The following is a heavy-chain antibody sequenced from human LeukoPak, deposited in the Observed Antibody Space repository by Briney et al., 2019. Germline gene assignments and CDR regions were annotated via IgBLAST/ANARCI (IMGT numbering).Heavy chain of an antibody. Sequence: GGSLRLSCAASGFTFSNYWMSWVRQAPGKGLEWVANIKQDGSEKCYVDSVKGRFTISRDNAKNSVYLQMNSLRAEDTAVYYCVRDPVGNYGSGTYPPSWGQGTLVTVSS. CDR1: GFTFSNYW. CDR2: IKQDGSEK. V-gene: IGHV3-7*01. CDR3: VRDPVGNYGSGTYPPS. D-gene: IGHD3-10*01. J-gene: IGHJ4*02.